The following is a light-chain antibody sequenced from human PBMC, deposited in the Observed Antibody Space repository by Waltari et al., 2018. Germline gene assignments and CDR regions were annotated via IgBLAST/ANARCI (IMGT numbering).Light chain of an antibody. V-gene: IGLV2-14*01. Sequence: QSALTQPASVSGSPGQSITISCTGPSSAVGGYNYASWYQQHPGKAPKLMIYEVSNRPSGVSNRFSGSKSGNTASLTISGLQAEDEADYYCSSYTSSSSYVVFGGGTKLTVL. CDR2: EVS. CDR3: SSYTSSSSYVV. CDR1: SSAVGGYNY. J-gene: IGLJ2*01.